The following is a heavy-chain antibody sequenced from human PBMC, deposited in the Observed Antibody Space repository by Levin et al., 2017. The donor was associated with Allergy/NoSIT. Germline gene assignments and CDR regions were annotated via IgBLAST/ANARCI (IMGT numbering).Heavy chain of an antibody. D-gene: IGHD6-19*01. CDR3: ARDSRCWNGYYSSGYYSY. CDR1: GFIFSSYA. Sequence: GGSLRLSCAASGFIFSSYAMSWVRQAPGMGLEWVALCSALVFVSPSSFSFPGRFTISRDNSKNTLFLQLKSLRADDTAFYFCARDSRCWNGYYSSGYYSYWGQGALVTVSS. V-gene: IGHV3-23*01. CDR2: CSALVFVS. J-gene: IGHJ4*02.